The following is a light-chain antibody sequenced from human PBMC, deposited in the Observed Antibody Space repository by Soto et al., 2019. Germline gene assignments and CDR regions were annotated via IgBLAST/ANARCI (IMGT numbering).Light chain of an antibody. CDR1: KSLVYSDGNTY. V-gene: IGKV2-30*01. CDR2: KVS. J-gene: IGKJ1*01. CDR3: MQGTQWPPT. Sequence: DVVMTQSPLSLPVTLGQPASISCRSSKSLVYSDGNTYLNWFQQRPGQSPRRLIYKVSNRDSGVPDRFSGSGSGTDFTLKISRVEAEDVGVYYCMQGTQWPPTFGQGTKVEIK.